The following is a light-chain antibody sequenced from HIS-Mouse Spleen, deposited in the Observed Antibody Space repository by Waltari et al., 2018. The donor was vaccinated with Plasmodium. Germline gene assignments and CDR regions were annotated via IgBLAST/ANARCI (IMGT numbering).Light chain of an antibody. Sequence: QSVLTQPPSASGTPGQRVTISCSGSISRIGSNTVNWYPQLPGTAPKLLLYSNNARPSGVPDRFSCAKSGTSASLAISGLQSEDEADYYCAAWDDSLNGVVFAGGTKLTVL. CDR3: AAWDDSLNGVV. CDR2: SNN. V-gene: IGLV1-44*01. J-gene: IGLJ2*01. CDR1: ISRIGSNT.